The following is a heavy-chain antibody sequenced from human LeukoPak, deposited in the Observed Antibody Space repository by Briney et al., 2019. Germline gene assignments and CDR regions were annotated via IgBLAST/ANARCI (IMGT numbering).Heavy chain of an antibody. V-gene: IGHV7-4-1*02. CDR2: INTDTGNP. CDR3: ARTLFGDQYQLLHNWFDP. CDR1: GYTFTNYA. Sequence: GASVKVSCKASGYTFTNYAMNWVRQAPGQGLKWMGWINTDTGNPTYAQGFTGRLVFSLDTSASTAYLQISSLKAEDTAIYYCARTLFGDQYQLLHNWFDPWGQGTLVTVSS. J-gene: IGHJ5*02. D-gene: IGHD2-2*01.